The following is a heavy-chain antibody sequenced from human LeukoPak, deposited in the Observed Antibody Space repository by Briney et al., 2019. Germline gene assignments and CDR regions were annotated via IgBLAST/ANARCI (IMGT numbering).Heavy chain of an antibody. CDR3: ARSSARRVVVGPVDY. CDR2: ISYDGSNK. J-gene: IGHJ4*02. Sequence: GGSLRLSCAASGFTFSSYAMHWVRQAPGKGLEWVAVISYDGSNKYYADSVKGRFTISRDNSKNTLYLQMNSLRAEDTAVYYCARSSARRVVVGPVDYWGQGTLVTVSS. CDR1: GFTFSSYA. V-gene: IGHV3-30-3*01. D-gene: IGHD3-22*01.